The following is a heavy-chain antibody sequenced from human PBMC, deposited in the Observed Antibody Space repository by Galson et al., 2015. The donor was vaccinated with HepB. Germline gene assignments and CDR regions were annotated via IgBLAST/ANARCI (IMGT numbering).Heavy chain of an antibody. CDR3: AKSRGIVVVPALLFPAPFDI. CDR2: ISGSGGST. Sequence: SLRLSCAASGFTFSSYAMSWVRQAPGKGLEWVSAISGSGGSTYYADSVKGRFTISRDNSKNTLYLQMNSLRAEDTAVYYCAKSRGIVVVPALLFPAPFDIWGQGTMVTVSS. J-gene: IGHJ3*02. V-gene: IGHV3-23*01. CDR1: GFTFSSYA. D-gene: IGHD2-2*01.